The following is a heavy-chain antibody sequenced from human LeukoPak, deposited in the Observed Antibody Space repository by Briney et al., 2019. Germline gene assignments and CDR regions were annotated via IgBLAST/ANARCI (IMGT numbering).Heavy chain of an antibody. V-gene: IGHV3-23*01. CDR3: AKTPTGTTWVGLPLDYCYMDV. Sequence: GGSLRLSCAASGFTFRSYAMRWVRQAPGKGREWVSAISGSGDSTYYADSVKGRFTISRDNEKNTLYLQMNSLRGEDRAVYYCAKTPTGTTWVGLPLDYCYMDVWGKGTTVTVSS. CDR1: GFTFRSYA. J-gene: IGHJ6*03. D-gene: IGHD4-11*01. CDR2: ISGSGDST.